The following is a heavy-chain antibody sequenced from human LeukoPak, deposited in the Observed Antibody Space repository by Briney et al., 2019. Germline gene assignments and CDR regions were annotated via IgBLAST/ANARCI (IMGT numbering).Heavy chain of an antibody. D-gene: IGHD3-10*01. CDR3: ARGVTVVRGVNFYYQYAMDV. CDR1: GDSISSYY. CDR2: MYASWST. J-gene: IGHJ6*02. Sequence: PSETLSLTCTVSGDSISSYYWTWIRQPAGKGLEWIGRMYASWSTNYNPSLKSRVTMSVDTSKNQISLRLSSVTAADTAVYYCARGVTVVRGVNFYYQYAMDVWGQGTTVTVSS. V-gene: IGHV4-4*07.